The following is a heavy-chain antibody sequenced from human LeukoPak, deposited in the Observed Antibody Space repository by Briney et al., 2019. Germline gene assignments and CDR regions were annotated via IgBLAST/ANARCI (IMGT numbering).Heavy chain of an antibody. V-gene: IGHV1-2*02. D-gene: IGHD1-26*01. CDR3: ASPSFESGTYYYFDY. J-gene: IGHJ4*02. CDR1: GYTFTDYY. CDR2: INPNSGGT. Sequence: ASVKVSCKASGYTFTDYYVHWVRQAPGQGLEWMGWINPNSGGTSYAQKFQGRVTMTRDTSSSTAYMELSSLRSDDTAVYYCASPSFESGTYYYFDYWGQGTLVTVSS.